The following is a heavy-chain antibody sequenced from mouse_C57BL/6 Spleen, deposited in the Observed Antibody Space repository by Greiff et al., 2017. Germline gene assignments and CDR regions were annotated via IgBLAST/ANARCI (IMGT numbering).Heavy chain of an antibody. CDR2: ISYDGSN. Sequence: EVKLQQSGPGLVKPSQSLSLTCSVTGYSITSGYYWNWIRQFPGNKLEWMGYISYDGSNNYNPSLKNRISITRDTSKNQFFLKLNSVTTEDTATYYCAREDGNCFDYWGQGTTLTVSS. V-gene: IGHV3-6*01. J-gene: IGHJ2*01. D-gene: IGHD2-1*01. CDR1: GYSITSGYY. CDR3: AREDGNCFDY.